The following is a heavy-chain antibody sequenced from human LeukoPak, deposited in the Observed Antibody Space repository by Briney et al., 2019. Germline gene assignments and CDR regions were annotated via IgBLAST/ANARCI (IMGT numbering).Heavy chain of an antibody. CDR3: ARTVGATGAFDI. CDR2: ISAYTGST. D-gene: IGHD1-26*01. Sequence: ASVKVSCKASGYTFINYGLTWVRHAPGQGFEWMGWISAYTGSTNYVQKLQGRVTMPTDPSTSTAYMDLRSLRSDDTAVYYCARTVGATGAFDIWGQGTMVIVSS. J-gene: IGHJ3*02. CDR1: GYTFINYG. V-gene: IGHV1-18*01.